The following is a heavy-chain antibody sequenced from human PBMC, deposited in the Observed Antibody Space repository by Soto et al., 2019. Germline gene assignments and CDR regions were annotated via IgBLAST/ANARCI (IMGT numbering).Heavy chain of an antibody. CDR3: ARDFLIYLYSSSWNWFDP. CDR2: ISSSSSTL. J-gene: IGHJ5*02. V-gene: IGHV3-48*02. Sequence: GGSLRLSCAASGFTFSSYSMNWVRQAPGKGLEWVSYISSSSSTLYYADSVKGRFTISRDNVKNSLYLQMNSLRDEDTAVYYGARDFLIYLYSSSWNWFDPWGQGTLVTVSS. D-gene: IGHD6-13*01. CDR1: GFTFSSYS.